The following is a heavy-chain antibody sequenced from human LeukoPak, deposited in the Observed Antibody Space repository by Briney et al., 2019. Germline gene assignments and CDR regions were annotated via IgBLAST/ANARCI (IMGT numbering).Heavy chain of an antibody. D-gene: IGHD3-22*01. J-gene: IGHJ3*02. CDR1: GFTFSDHY. V-gene: IGHV3-72*01. CDR3: ARVGDYYDSRGYSTDAFDI. CDR2: IRNRAKSYTT. Sequence: GGSLRVSCAASGFTFSDHYMDWVRQAPGKGLEWVGRIRNRAKSYTTQYAPPVKDRFTISRDDSRNSLYLQMNSLKTEDTAVYFCARVGDYYDSRGYSTDAFDIWGQGTMVTVSS.